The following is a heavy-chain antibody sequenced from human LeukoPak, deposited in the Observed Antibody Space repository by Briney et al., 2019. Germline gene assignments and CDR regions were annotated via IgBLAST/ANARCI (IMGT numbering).Heavy chain of an antibody. D-gene: IGHD2-15*01. J-gene: IGHJ4*02. CDR2: ISESDGTT. CDR3: AEGGWLDN. CDR1: GFSFTSYA. V-gene: IGHV3-23*01. Sequence: GGSLRLSCAASGFSFTSYAMSWVRQAPGEGLEWLSRISESDGTTHYADSVQGRFTVSRDNSENTLFLQMISLRVDDTAVYYCAEGGWLDNWGQGTLVTVSS.